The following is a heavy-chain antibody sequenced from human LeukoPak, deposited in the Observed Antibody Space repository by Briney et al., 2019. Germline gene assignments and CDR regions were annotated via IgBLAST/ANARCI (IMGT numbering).Heavy chain of an antibody. CDR3: ARDSSSSCAFDI. CDR1: GYSISSGYY. V-gene: IGHV4-38-2*02. CDR2: IYHSGST. J-gene: IGHJ3*02. Sequence: PSETLSLTCTVSGYSISSGYYWGWIRQPPGKGLGWNGSIYHSGSTYYKPSLKSRVTISVDTSKNQFSLKLTSVTAADTAVYYCARDSSSSCAFDIWGQGTMVTVSS. D-gene: IGHD6-6*01.